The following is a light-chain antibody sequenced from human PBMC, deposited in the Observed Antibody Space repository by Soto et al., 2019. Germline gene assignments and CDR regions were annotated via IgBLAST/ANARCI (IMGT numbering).Light chain of an antibody. Sequence: DIQMTQSPSSLSASVGDRVTITCRASRSIGNSLNWYQQKPGKAPNLLIYDASSLKGGVPSRFSGSGSGTDFTLTITSLPPEDFATFYCQQTYTAPSFTFGPGTKVDIK. CDR1: RSIGNS. J-gene: IGKJ3*01. CDR2: DAS. V-gene: IGKV1-39*01. CDR3: QQTYTAPSFT.